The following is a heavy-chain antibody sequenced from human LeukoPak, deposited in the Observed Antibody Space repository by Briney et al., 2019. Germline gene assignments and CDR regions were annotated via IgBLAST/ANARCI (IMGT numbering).Heavy chain of an antibody. J-gene: IGHJ4*02. Sequence: RASETLSLTCAVYGGSFSGYYWSWIRQPPGKGLEWIGEINHSGSTNYNPSLKSRVTISVDTSKNQFSLKLSSVTAADTAVYCCASRRYYDFWSGYRHPFDYWGQGTLVTVSS. V-gene: IGHV4-34*01. CDR3: ASRRYYDFWSGYRHPFDY. D-gene: IGHD3-3*01. CDR1: GGSFSGYY. CDR2: INHSGST.